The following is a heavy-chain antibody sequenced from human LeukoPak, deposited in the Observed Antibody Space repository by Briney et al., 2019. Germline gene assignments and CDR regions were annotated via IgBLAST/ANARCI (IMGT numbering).Heavy chain of an antibody. CDR3: ARDVYCINGVCYSAFDI. D-gene: IGHD2-8*01. J-gene: IGHJ3*02. V-gene: IGHV4-61*01. CDR2: IYYSVTT. Sequence: SETLSLTCTVSGDSVSSDSYYWSWIRQPPGKGLEWIGYIYYSVTTNYNPSLKSRVTISIDTSKNQFSLRLSSVSAADTAVYYCARDVYCINGVCYSAFDIWGQGTMVSVSS. CDR1: GDSVSSDSYY.